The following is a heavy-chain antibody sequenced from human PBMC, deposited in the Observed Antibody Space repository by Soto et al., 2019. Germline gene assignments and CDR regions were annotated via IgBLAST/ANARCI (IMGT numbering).Heavy chain of an antibody. J-gene: IGHJ6*02. CDR3: ALIAADYYYGMDV. Sequence: PGGSLRLSCAASGFTFSGYAMHWVRQAPGKGLEWVAVISYDGSNKYYADSVKGRFTISRDNSKNTLYLQMNSLRAEDTAVYYCALIAADYYYGMDVWGQGTTVTVSS. CDR2: ISYDGSNK. CDR1: GFTFSGYA. D-gene: IGHD6-13*01. V-gene: IGHV3-30-3*01.